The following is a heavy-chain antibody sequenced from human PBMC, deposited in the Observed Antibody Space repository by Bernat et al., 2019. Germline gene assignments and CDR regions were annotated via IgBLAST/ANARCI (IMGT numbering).Heavy chain of an antibody. V-gene: IGHV3-11*05. CDR1: GFTFSDYY. CDR2: ISSSSYYT. Sequence: QEQLVESGGGLVKPGGSLRLSCTASGFTFSDYYMNWIRQAPGKGLEWVSDISSSSYYTNYADSVKGRFTISRDNAKNSLYLQMNSLRVDDTAVYYCARGAPQICWGQGTLVTVSA. J-gene: IGHJ4*02. CDR3: ARGAPQIC.